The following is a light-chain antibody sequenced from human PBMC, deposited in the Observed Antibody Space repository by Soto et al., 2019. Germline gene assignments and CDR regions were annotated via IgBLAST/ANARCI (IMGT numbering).Light chain of an antibody. CDR1: QSVGTY. CDR2: LTS. CDR3: QRTYNTYS. Sequence: ILMTQSTPSLTASVGDRVTITCLASQSVGTYLNWYQQKAGKAPTLLISLTSRRQSGVPSRFSGAGSETDFTLTISSLQPPDFATYFCQRTYNTYSLVQGTK. J-gene: IGKJ2*01. V-gene: IGKV1-39*01.